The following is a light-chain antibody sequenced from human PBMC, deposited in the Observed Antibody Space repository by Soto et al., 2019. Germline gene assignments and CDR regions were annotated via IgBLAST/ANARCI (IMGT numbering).Light chain of an antibody. Sequence: EIVLTQSPATLSLSPGERATLSCRASQSVRTYLVWYQQKPGQAPRLLIYDTSTRATGVPARFSGSGSGTDFTLTISSLEPEDFAVYYCQQYYSTPRTFGQGTKVEIK. CDR1: QSVRTY. V-gene: IGKV3-11*01. J-gene: IGKJ1*01. CDR3: QQYYSTPRT. CDR2: DTS.